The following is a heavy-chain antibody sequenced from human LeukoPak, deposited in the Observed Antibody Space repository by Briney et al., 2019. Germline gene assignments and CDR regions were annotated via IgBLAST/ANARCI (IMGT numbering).Heavy chain of an antibody. V-gene: IGHV3-9*01. CDR2: ISWNSGSI. Sequence: GGSLRLSCAASGFTFDDYAMHWVRQAPGKGLEWVSGISWNSGSIGYADSVKGRFTISRDNAKNSLYLQMNSLRAEDTALYYCAKGRGSYVPDAFDIWGPGTMVTVSS. D-gene: IGHD1-26*01. J-gene: IGHJ3*02. CDR1: GFTFDDYA. CDR3: AKGRGSYVPDAFDI.